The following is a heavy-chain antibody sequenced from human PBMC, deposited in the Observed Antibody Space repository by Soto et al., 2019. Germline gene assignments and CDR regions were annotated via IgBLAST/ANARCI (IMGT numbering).Heavy chain of an antibody. Sequence: GGSLRLSCAASGFTFSSYGMHWVRQAPGKGLEWVSAISGSGGSTYYADSVKGRFTISRDNSKNTLYLQMNSLRAEGTAVYYCAYSSTPFDYWGQGTLVTVSS. V-gene: IGHV3-23*01. CDR1: GFTFSSYG. D-gene: IGHD6-13*01. CDR2: ISGSGGST. CDR3: AYSSTPFDY. J-gene: IGHJ4*02.